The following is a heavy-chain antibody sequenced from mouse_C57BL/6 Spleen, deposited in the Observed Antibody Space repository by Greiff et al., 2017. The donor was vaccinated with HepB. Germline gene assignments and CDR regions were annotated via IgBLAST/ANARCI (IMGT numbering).Heavy chain of an antibody. J-gene: IGHJ1*03. CDR1: GFTFSSYA. CDR2: ISDGGSYT. V-gene: IGHV5-4*01. CDR3: ARDSLWYFDV. Sequence: EVQRVESGGGLVKPGGSLKLSCAASGFTFSSYAMSWVRQTPEKRLEWVATISDGGSYTYYPDNVKGRFTISRDNAKNNMYLQMSHLKSEDTAMYYCARDSLWYFDVWGTGTTVTVSS.